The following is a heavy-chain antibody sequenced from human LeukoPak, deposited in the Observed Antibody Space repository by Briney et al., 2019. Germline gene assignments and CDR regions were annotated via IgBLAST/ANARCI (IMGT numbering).Heavy chain of an antibody. CDR2: ISSSGSTI. Sequence: GGSLRLSCAASGFIFSSYNMNWIRQAPGKGLEWVSYISSSGSTIYYADSVKGRFTISRDNAKNSLYLQMHSLRAEDTAVYYCARAGYNLNLGYLDYWGQGTLVTVSS. D-gene: IGHD1-7*01. V-gene: IGHV3-48*04. J-gene: IGHJ4*02. CDR3: ARAGYNLNLGYLDY. CDR1: GFIFSSYN.